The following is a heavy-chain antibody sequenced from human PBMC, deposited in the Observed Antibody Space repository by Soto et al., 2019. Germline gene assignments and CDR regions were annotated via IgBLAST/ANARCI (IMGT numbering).Heavy chain of an antibody. CDR2: INPETGAT. V-gene: IGHV1-2*02. CDR1: GYTFTGYY. CDR3: ARERYQVISDGMDV. Sequence: QVQLVQSGADVKTPGASVRVSCKASGYTFTGYYIHWVREAPGQGLAWMGWINPETGATSYAQKFQGRVTLSRDTSINTAYLELSSLRFDDAAVYFCARERYQVISDGMDVWGQGTTVTVSS. J-gene: IGHJ6*02. D-gene: IGHD2-2*01.